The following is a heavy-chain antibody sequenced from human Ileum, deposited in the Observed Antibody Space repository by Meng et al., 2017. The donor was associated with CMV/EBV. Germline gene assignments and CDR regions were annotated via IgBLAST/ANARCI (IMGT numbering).Heavy chain of an antibody. CDR3: ARIESGAHFDS. V-gene: IGHV1-3*01. D-gene: IGHD4-17*01. CDR1: GYTFTSYA. Sequence: SCKASGYTFTSYAMHWVRQAPGQGLEWMGWINGANGNTKYSQKFQGRVTFTRDTSANTAYMEMRSLRSEDTAVYYCARIESGAHFDSWGQGTLVTVSS. J-gene: IGHJ4*02. CDR2: INGANGNT.